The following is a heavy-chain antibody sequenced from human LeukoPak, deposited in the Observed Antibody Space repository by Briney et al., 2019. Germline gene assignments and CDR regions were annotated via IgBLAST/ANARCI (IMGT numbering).Heavy chain of an antibody. CDR2: IRYDGSNN. CDR3: ARDPVAAAQRGYFDY. Sequence: HSGGSLRLSCAASGFTFSSYGMHWVRQAPGKGLEWVAFIRYDGSNNYYADSVKGRFTISRDNSKNTLYLQMNSLRAEDTAMYYCARDPVAAAQRGYFDYWGQGTLVTVSS. D-gene: IGHD6-13*01. CDR1: GFTFSSYG. J-gene: IGHJ4*02. V-gene: IGHV3-30*02.